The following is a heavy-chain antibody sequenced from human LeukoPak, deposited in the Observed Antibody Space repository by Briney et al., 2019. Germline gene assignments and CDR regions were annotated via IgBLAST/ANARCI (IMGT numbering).Heavy chain of an antibody. CDR2: ISSSSSTI. Sequence: PGGSLRLSCAASGFTFSSYSMNWVRQAPGKGLEWVSYISSSSSTIYYADSVKGRFTISRDNAKNSLYLQMNSLRDEDTAVYYCASAPLNGDYFDYWGQATLVTVSS. CDR1: GFTFSSYS. CDR3: ASAPLNGDYFDY. V-gene: IGHV3-48*02. J-gene: IGHJ4*02. D-gene: IGHD4-17*01.